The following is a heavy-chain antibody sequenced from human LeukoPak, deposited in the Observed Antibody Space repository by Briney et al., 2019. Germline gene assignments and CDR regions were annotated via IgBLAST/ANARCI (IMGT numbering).Heavy chain of an antibody. V-gene: IGHV4-39*07. D-gene: IGHD2-15*01. Sequence: SETLSLTCSVSGGSISSSSYYWGWIRQPPGKRLEWIGYIFYSGSTYYNPSLKSRVTISVDTSKNQFSLKLSSVTAADTAVYYCARVPYCSGGSCYLGDYYYYMDVWGKGTTVTISS. CDR1: GGSISSSSYY. CDR2: IFYSGST. J-gene: IGHJ6*03. CDR3: ARVPYCSGGSCYLGDYYYYMDV.